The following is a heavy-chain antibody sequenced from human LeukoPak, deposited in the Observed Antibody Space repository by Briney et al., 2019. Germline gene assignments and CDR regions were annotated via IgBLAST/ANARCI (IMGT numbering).Heavy chain of an antibody. CDR1: GGSISSSNW. V-gene: IGHV4-4*02. J-gene: IGHJ6*02. D-gene: IGHD3-10*01. CDR3: ARGRNNQITMIRGPNHYFGLDV. Sequence: SGTLSLTCAVSGGSISSSNWWSWVRQPPGKGLEWIGEIYHSGSTNYNPSLKSRATMSVDPSKNQFSLKLSAVTAADTAFYYCARGRNNQITMIRGPNHYFGLDVWGQGTTVTVSS. CDR2: IYHSGST.